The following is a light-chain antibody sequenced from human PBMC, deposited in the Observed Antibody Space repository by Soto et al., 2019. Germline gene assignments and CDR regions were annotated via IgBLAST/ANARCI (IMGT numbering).Light chain of an antibody. CDR2: STS. CDR1: SGSVSTANN. Sequence: QAVVTQESSFSVSPGGTVTITCGLISGSVSTANNPNWYQQTPGLAPRTLIYSTSTRSSGVPDRFSGSILGNKAALTITGAQADDESDYYCALFMGNGISVFGTGTKLTVL. V-gene: IGLV8-61*01. CDR3: ALFMGNGISV. J-gene: IGLJ1*01.